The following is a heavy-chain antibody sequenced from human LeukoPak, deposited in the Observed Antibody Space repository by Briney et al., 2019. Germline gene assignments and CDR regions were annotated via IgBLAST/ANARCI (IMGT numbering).Heavy chain of an antibody. D-gene: IGHD3-16*01. Sequence: GGSLRLSCVGSGFTFEKNWMTWVRQPPGKGLEWVANIKQDGSDKYYVDSVKGRFSISRDNAKNTLFLHMNNLRVEDTAVCYCEATRFPRDHWGQGLLVTVSS. J-gene: IGHJ4*02. CDR1: GFTFEKNW. CDR2: IKQDGSDK. CDR3: EATRFPRDH. V-gene: IGHV3-7*01.